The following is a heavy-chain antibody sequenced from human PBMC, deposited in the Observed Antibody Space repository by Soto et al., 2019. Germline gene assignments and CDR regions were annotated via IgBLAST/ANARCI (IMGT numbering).Heavy chain of an antibody. CDR1: GFTFSSYG. D-gene: IGHD6-19*01. CDR2: ISYDGSNK. V-gene: IGHV3-30*18. J-gene: IGHJ6*02. Sequence: GGSLRLSCAASGFTFSSYGMHWVRQAPGKGLEWVAVISYDGSNKYYADSVKGRFTISRDNSKNTLYLQMNSLRAEDTAVYYCAKDLAVGSSGWQYYYYGMDVWGQGTTVTVSS. CDR3: AKDLAVGSSGWQYYYYGMDV.